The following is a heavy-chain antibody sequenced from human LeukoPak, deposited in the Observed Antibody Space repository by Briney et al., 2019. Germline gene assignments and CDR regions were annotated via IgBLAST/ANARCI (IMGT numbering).Heavy chain of an antibody. CDR3: ARDVVGSGLRYGMDV. CDR2: ISAYNGNT. J-gene: IGHJ6*02. CDR1: GYTFTSYG. D-gene: IGHD3-10*01. V-gene: IGHV1-18*01. Sequence: ASVKVSCKASGYTFTSYGISWVRQAPGQGLEWMGWISAYNGNTNYAQKLQGRVTMTTDTSTSTAYMELRSLRSDDTAVYYCARDVVGSGLRYGMDVWGQGTTVTVSS.